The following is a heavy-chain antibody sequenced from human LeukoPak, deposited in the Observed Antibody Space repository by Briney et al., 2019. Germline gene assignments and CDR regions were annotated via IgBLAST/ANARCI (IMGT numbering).Heavy chain of an antibody. D-gene: IGHD3-22*01. CDR2: MNPNSGNT. V-gene: IGHV1-8*03. J-gene: IGHJ4*02. Sequence: ASVKVSCKASGYTFTSHDINWVRQATGQGLEWMGWMNPNSGNTGYAQKFQGRVTITRNTSISTAYMELSSLRSEDTAVYYCARGLRTYYYDSSGYYYGPMGYWGQGTLVTVSS. CDR1: GYTFTSHD. CDR3: ARGLRTYYYDSSGYYYGPMGY.